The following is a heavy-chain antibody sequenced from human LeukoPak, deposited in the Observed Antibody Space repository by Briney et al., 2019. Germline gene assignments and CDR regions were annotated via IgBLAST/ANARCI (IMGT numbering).Heavy chain of an antibody. J-gene: IGHJ4*02. D-gene: IGHD5-24*01. CDR3: AGHSVEMATIDY. CDR2: IYYSGST. V-gene: IGHV4-39*01. CDR1: GGSISSSSYY. Sequence: SETLSLTCTVSGGSISSSSYYWGWIRQPPGKGLEWIGSIYYSGSTYYNPSLKSRVTISVDTSKNQFSLKLSSVTAADTAVYYCAGHSVEMATIDYWGQGTLVTVSP.